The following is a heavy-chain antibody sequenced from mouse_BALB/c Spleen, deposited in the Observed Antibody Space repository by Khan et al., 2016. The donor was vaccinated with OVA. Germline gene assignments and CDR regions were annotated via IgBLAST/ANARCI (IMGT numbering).Heavy chain of an antibody. CDR2: INPVSDYT. CDR3: AREGAYYRSDGWFAY. J-gene: IGHJ3*01. D-gene: IGHD2-14*01. Sequence: QVQLKESGAELTRPGASVKMSCKASGYTFTSYTMHWVKQRPGQGLEWIGYINPVSDYTNYNKNFKDKAILTADKSSSTAYMQLRSLTSEDSAVYYCAREGAYYRSDGWFAYWGQGTLVTVST. V-gene: IGHV1-4*01. CDR1: GYTFTSYT.